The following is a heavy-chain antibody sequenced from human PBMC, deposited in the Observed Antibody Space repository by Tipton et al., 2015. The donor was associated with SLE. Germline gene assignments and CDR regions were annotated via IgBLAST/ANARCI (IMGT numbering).Heavy chain of an antibody. CDR2: IWYDGSYK. J-gene: IGHJ4*02. CDR1: GFTFSNYA. CDR3: AKEGGDDSSGYMSD. Sequence: SLRLSCAASGFTFSNYAVHWVRQAPGKGLEWVAVIWYDGSYKYYGDSVKGRFTISRDNSKNTLYLQMNSLRDEDTAVYYCAKEGGDDSSGYMSDWGQGPLVTVSS. D-gene: IGHD3-22*01. V-gene: IGHV3-33*06.